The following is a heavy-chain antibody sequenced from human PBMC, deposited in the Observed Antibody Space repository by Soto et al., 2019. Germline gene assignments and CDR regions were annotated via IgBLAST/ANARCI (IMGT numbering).Heavy chain of an antibody. Sequence: PGGSLRLSCAASGLTLSRHTMNWVRQAPGKGLEWVSFIGSRTSDIYYADSVKGRFTISRDNAKNSLYLDLTRLRAEDTAVYFCVRDYYDTSGYPNTFDMWGQGTMVTVS. J-gene: IGHJ3*02. CDR1: GLTLSRHT. CDR3: VRDYYDTSGYPNTFDM. V-gene: IGHV3-21*01. CDR2: IGSRTSDI. D-gene: IGHD3-22*01.